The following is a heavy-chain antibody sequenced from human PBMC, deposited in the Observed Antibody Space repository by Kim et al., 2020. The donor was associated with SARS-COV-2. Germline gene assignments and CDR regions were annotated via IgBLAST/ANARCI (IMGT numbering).Heavy chain of an antibody. CDR2: IKQDGSEK. J-gene: IGHJ6*02. D-gene: IGHD6-19*01. V-gene: IGHV3-7*03. CDR3: ARDKAVAGLVPGSVYYYGMDV. Sequence: GGSLRLSCAASGFTFSSYWMSWVRQAPGKGLEWVANIKQDGSEKYYVDSVKGRFTISRDNAKNSLYLQMNSLRAEDTAVYYCARDKAVAGLVPGSVYYYGMDVWGQGTTVTVSS. CDR1: GFTFSSYW.